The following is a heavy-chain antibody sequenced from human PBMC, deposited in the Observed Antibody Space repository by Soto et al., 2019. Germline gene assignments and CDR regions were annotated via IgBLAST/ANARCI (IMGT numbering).Heavy chain of an antibody. CDR1: GYTFTSYA. J-gene: IGHJ6*02. CDR3: ARDLPYYDILTGRYYYYYGMDV. Sequence: GASVKVSCKASGYTFTSYAMHWVRQAPGQRLEWMGWINAGNGNTKYSQKFQGRVTITRDTSASTAYMELSSLRSEDTAVYYCARDLPYYDILTGRYYYYYGMDVWGQGTTVTVSS. D-gene: IGHD3-9*01. V-gene: IGHV1-3*01. CDR2: INAGNGNT.